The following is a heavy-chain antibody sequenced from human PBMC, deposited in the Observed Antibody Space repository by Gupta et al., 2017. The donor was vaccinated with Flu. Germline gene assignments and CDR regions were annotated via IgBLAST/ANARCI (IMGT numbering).Heavy chain of an antibody. J-gene: IGHJ4*02. CDR3: ARRLCGLKGYFDH. Sequence: QAQLQESGPGQVPPSETLSLSCPVPGVSMSVLSWTWIRLPPWEGLEWIAYIYSSGNPIYNPSHESRDTMSIDTSKRQVSLKLTSVTATDTAIEYCARRLCGLKGYFDHWGQGILVTVSS. CDR1: GVSMSVLS. CDR2: IYSSGNP. D-gene: IGHD2/OR15-2a*01. V-gene: IGHV4-59*08.